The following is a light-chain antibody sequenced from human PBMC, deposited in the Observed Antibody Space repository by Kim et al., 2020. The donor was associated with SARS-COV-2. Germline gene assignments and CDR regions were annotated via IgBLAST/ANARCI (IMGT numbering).Light chain of an antibody. V-gene: IGKV3-20*01. J-gene: IGKJ2*01. Sequence: SLAPGQRATLCDRASQCVTSNYLAWYQHRPGQTPRLLIYGASSRATGVPDRFSGSGSATDFTLTVSRLEPEDFAVYYCHQYGSTSSFGQEPEPEIK. CDR3: HQYGSTSS. CDR2: GAS. CDR1: QCVTSNY.